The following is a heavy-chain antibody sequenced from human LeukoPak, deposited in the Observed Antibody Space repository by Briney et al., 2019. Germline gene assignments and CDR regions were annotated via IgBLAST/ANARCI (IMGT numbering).Heavy chain of an antibody. CDR2: IYYTGST. J-gene: IGHJ4*02. D-gene: IGHD1-26*01. V-gene: IGHV4-39*01. CDR1: GGSISSSRYY. CDR3: ARHLGGSSNSDY. Sequence: SETLSLTCTVSGGSISSSRYYWGWICQPPGKGLEWIGIIYYTGSTYYNPSLKSRVTISVDTSKNQFSLRLTSVTAADTAVYYCARHLGGSSNSDYWGQGTLVTVSS.